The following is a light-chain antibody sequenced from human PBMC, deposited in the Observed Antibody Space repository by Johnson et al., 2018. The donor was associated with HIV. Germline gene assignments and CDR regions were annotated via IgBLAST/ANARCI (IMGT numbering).Light chain of an antibody. CDR3: GTWDDSLSTGGV. Sequence: QSVLTQPPSVSAAPGQKVTISCSGSSSNIGNNYVSWYQQLPGRAPKLLIYETNKRPSGIPDRFSGSKSGTSATLGITGLQTGDEADYYCGTWDDSLSTGGVFGAGTKVTVL. CDR1: SSNIGNNY. V-gene: IGLV1-51*01. CDR2: ETN. J-gene: IGLJ1*01.